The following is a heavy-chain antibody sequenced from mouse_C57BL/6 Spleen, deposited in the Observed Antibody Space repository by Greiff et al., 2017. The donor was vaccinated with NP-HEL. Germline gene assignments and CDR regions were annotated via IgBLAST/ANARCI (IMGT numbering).Heavy chain of an antibody. CDR1: GFTFSDYG. Sequence: EVQLVESGGGLVKPGGSLKLSCAASGFTFSDYGMHWVRQAPGKGLEWVAYISSGSSTTYYADTVKGRSTIPRDNAKNPLFLHMTSLRSEDAAMYYCARRGLGRDWYFDVWGTGTTVTVSS. V-gene: IGHV5-17*01. D-gene: IGHD4-1*01. CDR3: ARRGLGRDWYFDV. J-gene: IGHJ1*03. CDR2: ISSGSSTT.